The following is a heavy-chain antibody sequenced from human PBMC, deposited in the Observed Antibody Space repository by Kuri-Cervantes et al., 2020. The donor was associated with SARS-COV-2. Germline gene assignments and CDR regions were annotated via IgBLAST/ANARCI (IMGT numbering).Heavy chain of an antibody. CDR1: GFTFSNYW. D-gene: IGHD6-13*01. CDR3: ARDAQLVDAFDI. Sequence: GESLKISCAASGFTFSNYWMHWVRQGPGKGLVWVSRINSDGSSTSYADSVKGRFTISRDNAKNTLYLQMNSLRAEDTAVYYCARDAQLVDAFDIWGQGTMVTVSS. J-gene: IGHJ3*02. V-gene: IGHV3-74*01. CDR2: INSDGSST.